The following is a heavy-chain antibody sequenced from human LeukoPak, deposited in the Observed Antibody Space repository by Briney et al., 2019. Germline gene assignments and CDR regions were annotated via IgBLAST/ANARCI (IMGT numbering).Heavy chain of an antibody. CDR3: ARRRDLYSGSYYPFDY. J-gene: IGHJ4*02. D-gene: IGHD1-26*01. CDR1: GYSFTSYW. CDR2: IYPGDSDA. Sequence: GESLKISCKGSGYSFTSYWIGWVRQMPGKGLEWMGIIYPGDSDARYSPSFQGQVTISADKSVSTAYLQWSSLKASDTAMYYCARRRDLYSGSYYPFDYWGQGTLVTVSS. V-gene: IGHV5-51*01.